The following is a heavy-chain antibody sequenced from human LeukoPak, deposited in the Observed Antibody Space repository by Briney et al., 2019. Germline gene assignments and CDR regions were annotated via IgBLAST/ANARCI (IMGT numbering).Heavy chain of an antibody. CDR3: ARGSWKQQRVHTFYYYYMDV. CDR1: GFTFSSYA. D-gene: IGHD6-13*01. Sequence: GGSLRLSCAASGFTFSSYAMHWVRQAPGKGLEWVAVISYDGSNKYYADSVKGRFTISRDNSKNTLYLQMNSLRAEDTAVYYCARGSWKQQRVHTFYYYYMDVWGKGTTVTVSS. V-gene: IGHV3-30*01. J-gene: IGHJ6*03. CDR2: ISYDGSNK.